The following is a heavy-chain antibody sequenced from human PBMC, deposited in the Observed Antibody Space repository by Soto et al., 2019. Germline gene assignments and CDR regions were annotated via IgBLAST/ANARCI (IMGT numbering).Heavy chain of an antibody. D-gene: IGHD3-3*01. CDR2: ISYDGSNK. CDR3: AKDFWSGFPKYYFDY. J-gene: IGHJ4*02. CDR1: AFTLSSFA. V-gene: IGHV3-30*18. Sequence: QVQLEQSGGGVVQPGRSLRLSCTSSAFTLSSFAMHWVRQAPGKGLEWVAVISYDGSNKYYGDSVKGRFTISRDNSKNTLYLQMSSLRVEDTAVYYCAKDFWSGFPKYYFDYWGQGTLVTVSS.